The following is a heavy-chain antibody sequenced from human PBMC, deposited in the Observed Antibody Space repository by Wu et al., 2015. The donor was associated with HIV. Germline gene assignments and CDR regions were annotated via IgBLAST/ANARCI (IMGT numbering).Heavy chain of an antibody. CDR1: GDTLNTYV. D-gene: IGHD3-10*01. Sequence: QVQLVQSGAEVKKPGSSVKVSCKASGDTLNTYVINWVRQAPGQGLEWMGGIIPIFGTANYAQKFQGRITIKTRTKIQEHSLHGVEEPEIFRTPAVYYCARKANLVRGVMLWGAGLVRNPWGQGSLGHRLL. J-gene: IGHJ5*02. CDR2: IIPIFGTA. V-gene: IGHV1-69*05. CDR3: ARKANLVRGVMLWGAGLVRNP.